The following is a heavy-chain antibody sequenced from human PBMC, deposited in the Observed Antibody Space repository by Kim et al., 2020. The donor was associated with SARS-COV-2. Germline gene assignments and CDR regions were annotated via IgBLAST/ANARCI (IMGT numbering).Heavy chain of an antibody. CDR1: GFTFSSYS. J-gene: IGHJ1*01. CDR3: ARDRAPSGPYSSSRPQSSQH. CDR2: ISSSSSYI. D-gene: IGHD6-13*01. V-gene: IGHV3-21*01. Sequence: GGSLRLSCAASGFTFSSYSMNWVRQAPGKGLEWVSSISSSSSYIYYADSVKGRFTISRYNAKNSLYLQMNSLRAEDTAVYYCARDRAPSGPYSSSRPQSSQHWGQGTLVTVSS.